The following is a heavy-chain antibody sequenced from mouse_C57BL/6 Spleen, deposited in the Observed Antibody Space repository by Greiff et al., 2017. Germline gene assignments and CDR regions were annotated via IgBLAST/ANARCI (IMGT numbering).Heavy chain of an antibody. D-gene: IGHD1-1*01. J-gene: IGHJ4*01. CDR3: ARGYYGSRGAMDY. CDR1: GFTFSSYA. Sequence: EVQLVESGGGLVKPGGSLKLSCAASGFTFSSYAMSWVRQTPEKRLEWVATISDGGSYTYYPDNGKGRFTISRDNAKNNLYLQMSHLKSEDTAMYYCARGYYGSRGAMDYWGQGTSVTVSS. V-gene: IGHV5-4*01. CDR2: ISDGGSYT.